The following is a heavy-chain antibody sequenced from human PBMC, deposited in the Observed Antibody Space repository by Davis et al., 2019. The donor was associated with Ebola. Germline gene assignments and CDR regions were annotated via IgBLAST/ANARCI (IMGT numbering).Heavy chain of an antibody. CDR1: GFTFRSYA. D-gene: IGHD3-3*01. Sequence: GGSLRLSCAASGFTFRSYAMNWVRQAPGKGLAWVSYISGNSNSIYYADSVKGRFTISRDNAKNSLYLQMNSLRAEDTAVYYCAREPLESLYYYGMDVWGKGTTVTVSS. CDR3: AREPLESLYYYGMDV. CDR2: ISGNSNSI. V-gene: IGHV3-21*05. J-gene: IGHJ6*04.